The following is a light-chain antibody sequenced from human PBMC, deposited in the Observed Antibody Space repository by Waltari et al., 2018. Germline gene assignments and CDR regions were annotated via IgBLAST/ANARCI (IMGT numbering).Light chain of an antibody. CDR3: QQSYIIPLT. V-gene: IGKV1-39*01. J-gene: IGKJ4*01. CDR2: AAS. Sequence: DIHMTQSPSSLSASVGDRVIITCRASQSIHRFLTWYQQKAGQAPKLLIDAASSLQSGVPLRFSGGGSGTDFTLTISSLQPEDFATYYCQQSYIIPLTFGGGTKVEIK. CDR1: QSIHRF.